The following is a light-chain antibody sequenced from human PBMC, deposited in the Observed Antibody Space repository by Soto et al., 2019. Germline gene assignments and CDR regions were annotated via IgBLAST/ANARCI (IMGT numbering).Light chain of an antibody. CDR2: AVT. CDR3: SSYPSSSTL. J-gene: IGLJ1*01. CDR1: SRDVGGYNY. V-gene: IGLV2-14*01. Sequence: QSALTQPASVSGSPGQSITISCTGTSRDVGGYNYVSWYQQHPGKAPKRMIYAVTDRPSGVSSRFSGSKSGNTASLTISGLQAEDEADYYCSSYPSSSTLFGTGTKLTVL.